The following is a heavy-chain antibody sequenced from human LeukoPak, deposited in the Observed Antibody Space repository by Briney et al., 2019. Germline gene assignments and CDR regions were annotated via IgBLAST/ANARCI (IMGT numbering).Heavy chain of an antibody. V-gene: IGHV3-48*02. D-gene: IGHD5-12*01. Sequence: PGGPLRLSCAASGFTFSSYNTNWVRQAPGKGLEWVSYISSSSSTIYYADSVKGRFTISRDSAKNSLYLQMNSLRDEDTAVYYCARDPLGGYVSWGRGTLVTVSS. CDR2: ISSSSSTI. J-gene: IGHJ5*02. CDR1: GFTFSSYN. CDR3: ARDPLGGYVS.